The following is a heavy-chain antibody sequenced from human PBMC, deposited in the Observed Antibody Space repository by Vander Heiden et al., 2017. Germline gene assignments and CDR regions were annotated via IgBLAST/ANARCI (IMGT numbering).Heavy chain of an antibody. CDR2: IRDKVNSYTT. J-gene: IGHJ5*02. CDR3: TIGLRGNDLLVS. Sequence: EVQLVVSGGGLVHPGGSLRLSCAASGSTLSDPYMDWVRQAPGTGLGWVARIRDKVNSYTTEYAASVKDRFTISRDDSKNSVYLQMNSLQTEDTAVYYCTIGLRGNDLLVSWGRGTLVTVSS. D-gene: IGHD1-1*01. CDR1: GSTLSDPY. V-gene: IGHV3-72*01.